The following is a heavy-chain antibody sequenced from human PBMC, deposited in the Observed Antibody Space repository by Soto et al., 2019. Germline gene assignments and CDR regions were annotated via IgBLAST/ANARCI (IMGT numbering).Heavy chain of an antibody. D-gene: IGHD6-19*01. CDR1: CPPIPSFCYY. J-gene: IGHJ5*02. V-gene: IGHV4-39*01. CDR2: IYYSGST. Sequence: TLYLTCPFHCPPIPSFCYYWGWIRQPPGKGLEWIGSIYYSGSTYYNPSLKSRVTISVDTSKNQFSLKLSSVTAADTAVYYCARTRAVWFDPWGQG. CDR3: ARTRAVWFDP.